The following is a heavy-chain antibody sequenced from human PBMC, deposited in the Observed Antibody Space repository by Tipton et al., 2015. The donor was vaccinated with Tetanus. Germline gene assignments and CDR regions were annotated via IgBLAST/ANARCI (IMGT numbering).Heavy chain of an antibody. Sequence: VQLVQSGAEVKQPGESLKISCKGSGYMFSSHWIGWVRQVPGKGLEWLGTIYPGDSYSTYSPSFEGQVTISVDRSIDTAYLQWDRLKVSDTAMDFCARHGWGTSYSWFDPWGQGTLVTVSS. CDR1: GYMFSSHW. CDR3: ARHGWGTSYSWFDP. D-gene: IGHD3-10*01. CDR2: IYPGDSYS. V-gene: IGHV5-51*01. J-gene: IGHJ5*02.